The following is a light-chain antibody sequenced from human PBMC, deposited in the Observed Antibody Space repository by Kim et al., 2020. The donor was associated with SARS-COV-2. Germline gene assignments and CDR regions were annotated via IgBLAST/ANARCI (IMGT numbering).Light chain of an antibody. CDR1: QDISNY. V-gene: IGKV1-9*01. CDR2: AAS. CDR3: QQLNTDPL. J-gene: IGKJ4*01. Sequence: DIQLTQSPSFLSASVGDRVTITCRASQDISNYLAWYQQKPGKAPKLLIYAASTLQSGVSSRFSGSGSGTEFTLTISSLQPEDFATYYCQQLNTDPLFGGGTKVEVK.